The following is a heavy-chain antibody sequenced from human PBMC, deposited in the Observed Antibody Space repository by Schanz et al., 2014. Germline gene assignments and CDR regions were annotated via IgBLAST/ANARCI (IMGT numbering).Heavy chain of an antibody. V-gene: IGHV3-11*01. CDR2: ISSSGNII. D-gene: IGHD2-2*01. CDR3: AAHETLSTTACYPS. J-gene: IGHJ4*02. Sequence: QVLLVESGGGLVKPGGSLRLSCSASGFTFSDSFMSWIRQTPGKGLEWLSYISSSGNIIHYADSVKCRFTISRDNAKNSLYLQMTGLRAEDTAVYYCAAHETLSTTACYPSWGQGTLVAVSS. CDR1: GFTFSDSF.